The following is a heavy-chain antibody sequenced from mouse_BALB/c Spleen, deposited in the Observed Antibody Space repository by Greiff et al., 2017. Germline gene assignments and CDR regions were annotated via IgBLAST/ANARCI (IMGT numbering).Heavy chain of an antibody. Sequence: DVKLVESGGGLVQPGGSLKLSCAASGFTFSSYGLSWVRQTPDKRLELVATINSNGGSTYYPDSVKGRFTISRDNAKNTLYLQMSSLKSEDTAMYHCARSVLHMDYWCRGTSVPVST. CDR3: ARSVLHMDY. V-gene: IGHV5-6-3*01. CDR2: INSNGGST. CDR1: GFTFSSYG. J-gene: IGHJ4*01.